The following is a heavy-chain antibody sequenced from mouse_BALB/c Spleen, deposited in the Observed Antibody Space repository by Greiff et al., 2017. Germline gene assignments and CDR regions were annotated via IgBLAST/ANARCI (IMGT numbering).Heavy chain of an antibody. CDR2: FNPGIGGT. V-gene: IGHV1-54*01. J-gene: IGHJ3*01. CDR1: GSAFTNYL. CDR3: ARWERSSCAY. Sequence: QVHLQQFGAELVRPGTSVRLSCKVFGSAFTNYLLEWVKQRLGQGLEWFGVFNPGIGGTNYNEKFKGKATLTAVKASSTAYMQLSCLTSDASAVYFCARWERSSCAYWGQGTLVTVSA. D-gene: IGHD4-1*01.